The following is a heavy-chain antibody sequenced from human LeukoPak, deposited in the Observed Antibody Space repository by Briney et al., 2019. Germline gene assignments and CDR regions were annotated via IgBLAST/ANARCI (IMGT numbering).Heavy chain of an antibody. D-gene: IGHD3-16*01. V-gene: IGHV2-5*02. CDR1: GFSLSTSGVG. CDR3: AHATRAFGYGYYFDY. Sequence: SGPTLVTPTQTLTLTCTFSGFSLSTSGVGVGWIRQPPGKALEWLAPVYWDDDERYNQSISSRLSITKDTSKNQVVLTMTNMDPVDTATYFCAHATRAFGYGYYFDYWGQGTLVTVSS. J-gene: IGHJ4*02. CDR2: VYWDDDE.